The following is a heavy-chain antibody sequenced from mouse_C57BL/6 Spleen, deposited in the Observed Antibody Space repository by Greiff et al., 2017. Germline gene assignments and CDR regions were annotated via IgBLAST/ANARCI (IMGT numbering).Heavy chain of an antibody. J-gene: IGHJ2*01. CDR3: ARGRPGNYFDD. Sequence: EVQLQESGPGMVKPSQSLSLTCTVTGYSITSGYDWHWIRHFPGNKLEWMGYISYSGSTNYNPSLKSRISITHDTSKNHFFLKLNSVTTEDTATYYCARGRPGNYFDDWGQGTTLTVSS. CDR2: ISYSGST. CDR1: GYSITSGYD. V-gene: IGHV3-1*01. D-gene: IGHD1-2*01.